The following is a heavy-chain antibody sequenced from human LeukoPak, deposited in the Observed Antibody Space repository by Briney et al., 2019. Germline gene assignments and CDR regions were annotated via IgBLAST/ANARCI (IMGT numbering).Heavy chain of an antibody. CDR1: GDSISNYY. Sequence: SETLSLTCTVSGDSISNYYWSWIRQPAGKGLEWIGRIYTSGSTNYNPSLKSRVTMSVDTSKNQFSLKLSSVTAADTAVHYCAGVSLVRGAPDYYFDYWGQGTLVTVSS. CDR3: AGVSLVRGAPDYYFDY. CDR2: IYTSGST. J-gene: IGHJ4*02. V-gene: IGHV4-4*07. D-gene: IGHD3-10*01.